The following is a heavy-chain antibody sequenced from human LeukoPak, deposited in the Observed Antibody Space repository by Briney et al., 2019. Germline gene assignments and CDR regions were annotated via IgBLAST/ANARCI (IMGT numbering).Heavy chain of an antibody. Sequence: GASVKVSCKASGYTSTSYGISWVRQAPGRGLEWMGWISAYNGNTNYAQKLQGRVTMTTDTSTSTAYMELRSLRSDDTAVYYCAREVVPAANYYYYYMDVWGKGTTVTVSS. D-gene: IGHD2-2*01. J-gene: IGHJ6*03. CDR3: AREVVPAANYYYYYMDV. V-gene: IGHV1-18*01. CDR1: GYTSTSYG. CDR2: ISAYNGNT.